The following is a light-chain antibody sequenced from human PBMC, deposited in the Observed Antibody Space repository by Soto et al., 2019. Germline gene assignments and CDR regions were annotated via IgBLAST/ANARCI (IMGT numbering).Light chain of an antibody. Sequence: EIVLTQSPDILSLSPGDRATLSCRASQSVSSYFLVWYQQKPGQAPRLLIYGASSRATGIPDRFSGSGSGTDFILTISRLEPEDFAVYYCQHYDNTPPSVTFGPGTKVDIK. CDR1: QSVSSYF. J-gene: IGKJ3*01. CDR3: QHYDNTPPSVT. CDR2: GAS. V-gene: IGKV3-20*01.